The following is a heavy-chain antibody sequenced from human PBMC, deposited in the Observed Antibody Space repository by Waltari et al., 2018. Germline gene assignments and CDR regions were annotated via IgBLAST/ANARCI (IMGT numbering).Heavy chain of an antibody. CDR3: ARYGEVPPNYFFDF. D-gene: IGHD2-21*01. CDR2: IPYSGAT. CDR1: GESFSGYF. V-gene: IGHV4-34*01. J-gene: IGHJ4*01. Sequence: QVQLHQWGAGLLQPSETLSLTCAVSGESFSGYFWSWLRQPPRKGLGWLGAIPYSGATNYGPSHKSRLSLSVDTTRKQCSMRLASVTAADTGMYFCARYGEVPPNYFFDFWGQGKLVTVSS.